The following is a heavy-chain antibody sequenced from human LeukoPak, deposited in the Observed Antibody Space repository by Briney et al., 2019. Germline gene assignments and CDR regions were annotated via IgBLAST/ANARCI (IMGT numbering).Heavy chain of an antibody. CDR3: ATSASGSWLDY. V-gene: IGHV3-7*02. Sequence: QPGRSLRLSCAPSGFTFSNHWMSWVRQAPGKGQERVGNIKRDGSETHYVDSVKGRFTTTRDNAKNSLYLQMNSLRAEYSAVYDCATSASGSWLDYWGQGTLVTVSS. D-gene: IGHD6-13*01. CDR2: IKRDGSET. CDR1: GFTFSNHW. J-gene: IGHJ4*02.